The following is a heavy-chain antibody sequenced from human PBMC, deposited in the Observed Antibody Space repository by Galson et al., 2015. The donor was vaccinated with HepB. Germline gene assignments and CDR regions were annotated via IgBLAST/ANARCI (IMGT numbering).Heavy chain of an antibody. CDR3: AHSPTRWWLQSRGYFDL. CDR2: IIPILGIV. J-gene: IGHJ2*01. D-gene: IGHD5-24*01. Sequence: SVKVSCKASGGTFSSYAISWVRQAHGQGLEWMGRIIPILGIVNYAQKFQGRVTITADKSTSTAYMELSSLRSVDTATYYCAHSPTRWWLQSRGYFDLWGRGTLVTVSS. CDR1: GGTFSSYA. V-gene: IGHV1-69*04.